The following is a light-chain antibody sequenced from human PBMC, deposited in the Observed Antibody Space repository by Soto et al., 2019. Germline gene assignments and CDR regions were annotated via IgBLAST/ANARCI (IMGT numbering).Light chain of an antibody. Sequence: DIPMTQSPSTLSASVGDRVTITCRASQSIAWWLAWYQQKPGKAPKLLIYKASILESGVPSRFSGSGSGTEFPLTISSLQPDDIATYYCQQYSSPWTFGQGTNVEIK. CDR3: QQYSSPWT. CDR1: QSIAWW. V-gene: IGKV1-5*03. J-gene: IGKJ1*01. CDR2: KAS.